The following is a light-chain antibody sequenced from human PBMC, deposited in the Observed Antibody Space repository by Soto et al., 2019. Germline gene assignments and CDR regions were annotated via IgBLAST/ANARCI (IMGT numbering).Light chain of an antibody. CDR1: QSVSNS. V-gene: IGKV3-15*01. CDR2: DAS. CDR3: QQYNYWPPWT. J-gene: IGKJ1*01. Sequence: ILMTQSPATLSVSPGERATLSCRASQSVSNSLAWYQQKPGQAPRLLIYDASTRATGIPARFSDSGSGTEFTLTISGLQSEDFAVYYCQQYNYWPPWTFGQGIKVEIK.